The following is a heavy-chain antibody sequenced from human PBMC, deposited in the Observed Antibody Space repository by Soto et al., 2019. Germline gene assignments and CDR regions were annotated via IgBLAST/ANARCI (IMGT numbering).Heavy chain of an antibody. CDR1: GFTFRRNW. V-gene: IGHV3-7*03. Sequence: EVQLVESGGGVGQPGGSLRLSCAASGFTFRRNWMIWVRQAPGKGLEWVANIKQDGSEKYYVDSVKGRFTISRDNAKNSLYLQMNSLRAEDTAVYYCATSGGGWLQPPVWGQGTLVTVSS. CDR3: ATSGGGWLQPPV. J-gene: IGHJ4*02. D-gene: IGHD5-12*01. CDR2: IKQDGSEK.